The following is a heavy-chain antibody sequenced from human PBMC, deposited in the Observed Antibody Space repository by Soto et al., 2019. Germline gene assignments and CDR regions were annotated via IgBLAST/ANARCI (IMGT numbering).Heavy chain of an antibody. D-gene: IGHD3-3*01. V-gene: IGHV3-30*18. CDR2: ISHDGETK. CDR3: AKSDKGVFGVVMSPALDPFDV. J-gene: IGHJ3*01. CDR1: GVTFRTYG. Sequence: QVHLVESGGGVVQPGRSLRLSCVVSGVTFRTYGIHWVRQAPGKGLEWVAVISHDGETKFYADSVKGRFTISKDTSKNTVFLQMNSLATEDTALYFCAKSDKGVFGVVMSPALDPFDVWGQGTLVAVSS.